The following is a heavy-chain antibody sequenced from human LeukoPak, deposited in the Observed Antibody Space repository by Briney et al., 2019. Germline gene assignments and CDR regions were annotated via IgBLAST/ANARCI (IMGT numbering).Heavy chain of an antibody. CDR2: INPNSGGT. J-gene: IGHJ4*02. Sequence: ASVKVSCKASGYTFTGYYTHWVRQAPGQGLEWMGWINPNSGGTNYAQKFQGRVTMTRDTSISTAYMELSRLRSDDTAVYYCARAPSGGSSSEWDYWGQGTLVTVSS. CDR3: ARAPSGGSSSEWDY. V-gene: IGHV1-2*02. D-gene: IGHD6-6*01. CDR1: GYTFTGYY.